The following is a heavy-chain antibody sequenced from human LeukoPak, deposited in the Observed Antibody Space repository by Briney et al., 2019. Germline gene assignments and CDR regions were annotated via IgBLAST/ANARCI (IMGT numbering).Heavy chain of an antibody. V-gene: IGHV4-30-4*01. D-gene: IGHD3-3*01. CDR3: ARFLEWLSPFDY. CDR1: GGSISSGDYN. Sequence: SETLSLTCTVSGGSISSGDYNWSWIRQPPGKGLEWIGYISNSGSTNYNPSLKSRVTISVDTSKNQFSLKLSSVTAADTAVYYCARFLEWLSPFDYWGQGTLVTVSS. J-gene: IGHJ4*02. CDR2: ISNSGST.